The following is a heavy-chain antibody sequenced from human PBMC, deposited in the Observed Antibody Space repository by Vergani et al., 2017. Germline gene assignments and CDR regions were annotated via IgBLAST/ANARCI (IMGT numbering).Heavy chain of an antibody. CDR1: GGTFSSYA. CDR3: AREVWAAVAGTFYYFDY. J-gene: IGHJ4*02. V-gene: IGHV1-69*17. D-gene: IGHD6-19*01. CDR2: IIPIFGIA. Sequence: QVQLVQSGAEVKKPGSSVKVSCKASGGTFSSYAISWVRQAPGQGLEWMGGIIPIFGIANYAQKFQGRVTITADKSTSTAYMELSSLRSEDTAMYYCAREVWAAVAGTFYYFDYWGQGTLVTVSS.